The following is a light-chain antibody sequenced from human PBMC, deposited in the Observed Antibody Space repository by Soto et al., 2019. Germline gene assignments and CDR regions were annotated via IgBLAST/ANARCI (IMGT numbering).Light chain of an antibody. CDR1: QSISNF. Sequence: DIQVTQSPSSLSASLGDRVTITCRASQSISNFLNWFQHKPGKAPKVLISAASTLQSGVPPRFSGGGSGTEFTVTISSLQSEDFAIYYCQQYDIWPPYTFGQGTKVDIK. V-gene: IGKV1-39*01. J-gene: IGKJ2*01. CDR3: QQYDIWPPYT. CDR2: AAS.